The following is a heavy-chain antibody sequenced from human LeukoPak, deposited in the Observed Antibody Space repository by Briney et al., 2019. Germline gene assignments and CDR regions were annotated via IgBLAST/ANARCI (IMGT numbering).Heavy chain of an antibody. J-gene: IGHJ4*02. Sequence: EGSLRLSCAASGFTFSSYAMSWVRQAPGKGLEWVSAISGSGGSTYYADSVKGRFTISRDNSKNTLYLQMNSLRAEDTAVYYCAKDHRGWFGELYPDYWGQGTLVTVSS. CDR2: ISGSGGST. CDR1: GFTFSSYA. D-gene: IGHD3-10*01. CDR3: AKDHRGWFGELYPDY. V-gene: IGHV3-23*01.